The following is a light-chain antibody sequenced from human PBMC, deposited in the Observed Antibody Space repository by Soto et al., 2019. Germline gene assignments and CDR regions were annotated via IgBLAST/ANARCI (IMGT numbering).Light chain of an antibody. V-gene: IGLV2-14*01. CDR2: EVS. CDR3: SSYTSSSTRV. Sequence: QSALTQPASVSGSPGQSITISCTGTSSDVGSYNYVSWYQQHPGKAPKLMIYEVSNRPSGVSNRFSGSKSGNTASLTISGLQAEDAADYYCSSYTSSSTRVFGGGTKVTVL. J-gene: IGLJ3*02. CDR1: SSDVGSYNY.